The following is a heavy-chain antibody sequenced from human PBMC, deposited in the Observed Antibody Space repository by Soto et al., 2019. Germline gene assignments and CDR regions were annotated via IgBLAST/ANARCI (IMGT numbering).Heavy chain of an antibody. J-gene: IGHJ4*02. CDR2: IYSGGST. Sequence: WGSLRLSCAASGFTVSSNYMSWVRQAPGKGLEWVSVIYSGGSTYYADSVKGRFTISRHNSKNTLYLQMNSLRAEDTAVYYCARGLRFLEWFYFDYWGQGTLVTVSS. D-gene: IGHD3-3*01. CDR3: ARGLRFLEWFYFDY. CDR1: GFTVSSNY. V-gene: IGHV3-53*04.